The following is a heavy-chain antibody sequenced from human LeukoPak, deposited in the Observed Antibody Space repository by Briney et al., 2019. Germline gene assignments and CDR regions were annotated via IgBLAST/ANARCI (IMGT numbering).Heavy chain of an antibody. CDR1: GDSVSNNNAA. D-gene: IGHD2-15*01. Sequence: SQTLSLTCAISGDSVSNNNAAWNWIRQSPSRGLEWLGRTFYRSKWYYDYAVSVKSRITTNSDTSKNQFSLQLTYVNPEDTAVYYCAREGRRISGGTLSLDYWGQGTLVTVSS. CDR2: TFYRSKWYY. J-gene: IGHJ4*02. V-gene: IGHV6-1*01. CDR3: AREGRRISGGTLSLDY.